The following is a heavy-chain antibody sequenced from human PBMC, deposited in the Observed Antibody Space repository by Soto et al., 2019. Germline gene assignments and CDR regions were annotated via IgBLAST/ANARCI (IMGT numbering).Heavy chain of an antibody. V-gene: IGHV4-31*03. J-gene: IGHJ4*02. CDR1: GGSISSGGYY. CDR2: IYYSGST. D-gene: IGHD3-22*01. Sequence: SETLSLTCTVSGGSISSGGYYWSWIRQHPGKGLEWIGYIYYSGSTYYNPSLKSRVTISVDTSKNQSSLKLSSVTAADTAVYYCASRSSGYHYGFGYWGQGTLVTVSS. CDR3: ASRSSGYHYGFGY.